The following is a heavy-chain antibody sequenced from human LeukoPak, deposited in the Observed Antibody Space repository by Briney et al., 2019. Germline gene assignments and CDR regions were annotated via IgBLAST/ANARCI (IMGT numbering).Heavy chain of an antibody. V-gene: IGHV3-23*01. CDR1: GLTVSSTY. D-gene: IGHD5-18*01. J-gene: IGHJ4*02. CDR2: ISGSGDTT. Sequence: GGSLRLSCAASGLTVSSTYMSWVRQTPGKGLEWVSVISGSGDTTYYADSVKGRFTISRDNSKNTLYLQMNSLRADDTAVYYCAKAKTQAMVLPGNYWGQGTLVTVSS. CDR3: AKAKTQAMVLPGNY.